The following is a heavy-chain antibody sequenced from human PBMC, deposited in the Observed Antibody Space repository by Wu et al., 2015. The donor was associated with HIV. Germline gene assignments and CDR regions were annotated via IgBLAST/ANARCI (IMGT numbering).Heavy chain of an antibody. J-gene: IGHJ6*03. Sequence: QVQLVQSGAEVKKPGASVKVSCKASGYTFTSYGISWVRQAPGQGLEWMGWISAYNGNTNYAQKLQGRVTMTTDTSTSTAYMELRSLRSDDTAVYYCARVDYDFWSGLKYYYYMDVWGKGTTVTVSS. V-gene: IGHV1-18*01. D-gene: IGHD3-3*01. CDR1: GYTFTSYG. CDR2: ISAYNGNT. CDR3: ARVDYDFWSGLKYYYYMDV.